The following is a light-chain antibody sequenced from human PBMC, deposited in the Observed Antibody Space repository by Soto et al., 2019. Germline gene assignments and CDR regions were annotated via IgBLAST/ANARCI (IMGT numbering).Light chain of an antibody. CDR2: GNS. V-gene: IGLV1-40*01. CDR1: SSNIGAGYD. CDR3: QSYDSSRSGVV. Sequence: QSVLTQPPSVSGAPGQRVTISCTGSSSNIGAGYDVHWYQQLPGTAPKLLIYGNSNRPSGVPDRFSGSKSGTSASQDITGLQAEDDDDYYFQSYDSSRSGVVFGGGTKLTVL. J-gene: IGLJ2*01.